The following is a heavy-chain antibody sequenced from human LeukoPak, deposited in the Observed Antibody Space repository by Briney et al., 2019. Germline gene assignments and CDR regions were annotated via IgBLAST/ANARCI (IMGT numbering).Heavy chain of an antibody. J-gene: IGHJ4*02. CDR1: GXSFSGYY. CDR3: ARGFGYCSGGSCRTYYYFDY. V-gene: IGHV4-34*01. Sequence: SETLSLTCAVYGXSFSGYYWSWIRQPPGKGLEWIGEINHSGSTNYNPSLKSRVTISVDTSKNQFSLKLSSVTAADTAVYYCARGFGYCSGGSCRTYYYFDYWGQGTLVTVSS. CDR2: INHSGST. D-gene: IGHD2-15*01.